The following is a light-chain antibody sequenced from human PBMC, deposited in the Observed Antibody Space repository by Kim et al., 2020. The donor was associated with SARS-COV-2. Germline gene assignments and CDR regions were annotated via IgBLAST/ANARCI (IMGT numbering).Light chain of an antibody. Sequence: INISCTGSSSNIGDGYDVPWYQQLPGTAPQLLIYGNSNRPSGVPDRFSGSKSGTSASLAITGLQAEDEADYYCQSYDSSLSGSRVFGGGTKLTVL. V-gene: IGLV1-40*01. CDR2: GNS. CDR3: QSYDSSLSGSRV. J-gene: IGLJ3*02. CDR1: SSNIGDGYD.